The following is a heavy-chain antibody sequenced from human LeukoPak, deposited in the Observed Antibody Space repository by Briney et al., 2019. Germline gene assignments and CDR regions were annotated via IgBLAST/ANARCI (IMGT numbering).Heavy chain of an antibody. J-gene: IGHJ4*02. CDR1: GFPLSSFA. D-gene: IGHD1-7*01. Sequence: PGGSLRLSCAASGFPLSSFAMNWVRQAPGKGLEWVSAISGSGGSTFYADSVKGRFTISRDNSENTLYLQMNSLRAEDTAVYYCVKRTVNYPFDFWGQGTLLTVSS. CDR3: VKRTVNYPFDF. V-gene: IGHV3-23*01. CDR2: ISGSGGST.